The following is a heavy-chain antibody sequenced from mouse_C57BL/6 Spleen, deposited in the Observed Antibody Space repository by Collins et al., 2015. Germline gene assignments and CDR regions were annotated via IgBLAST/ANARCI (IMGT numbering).Heavy chain of an antibody. J-gene: IGHJ2*01. Sequence: TSYGVHWVRQSPGKGLEWLGVIWSGGSTDYNAAFISRLSISKDNSKSQVFFKMNSLQANDTAIYYCARNRAIYYYGSSYYFDYWGQGTTLTVSS. CDR3: ARNRAIYYYGSSYYFDY. D-gene: IGHD1-1*01. CDR2: IWSGGST. CDR1: TSYG. V-gene: IGHV2-2*02.